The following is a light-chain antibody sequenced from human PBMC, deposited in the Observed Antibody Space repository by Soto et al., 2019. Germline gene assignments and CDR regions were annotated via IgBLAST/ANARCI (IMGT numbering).Light chain of an antibody. Sequence: QSALTQPPSVSGSPGQSVTISCTGTSSDVGSYNRVSWYQQPPGTAPKLIIYEVSNRPSGVPDRFFGSKSGNTASLTISGLQAEDEADSYCSSFTSSNTWVFGGGTKLTVL. CDR1: SSDVGSYNR. CDR3: SSFTSSNTWV. V-gene: IGLV2-18*02. J-gene: IGLJ3*02. CDR2: EVS.